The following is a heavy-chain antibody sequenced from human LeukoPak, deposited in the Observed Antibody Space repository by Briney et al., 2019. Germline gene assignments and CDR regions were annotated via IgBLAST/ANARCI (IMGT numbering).Heavy chain of an antibody. V-gene: IGHV4-30-2*01. CDR3: ARGSFGQYQLLSNDY. CDR2: IYHSGST. Sequence: RPSETLSLTCTVSSGSISSGGYYWSWIRQPPGKGLEWIGYIYHSGSTYYNPSLKSRVTISVDRSKSQFSLKLSSVTAADTAVYYCARGSFGQYQLLSNDYWGQGTLVTVSS. CDR1: SGSISSGGYY. D-gene: IGHD2-2*01. J-gene: IGHJ4*02.